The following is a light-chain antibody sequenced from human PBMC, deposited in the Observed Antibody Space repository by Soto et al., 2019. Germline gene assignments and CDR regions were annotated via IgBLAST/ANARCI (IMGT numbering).Light chain of an antibody. CDR2: DVS. CDR3: QQYSIYWT. V-gene: IGKV1-5*01. CDR1: QSISSW. J-gene: IGKJ1*01. Sequence: DIQMTQSPSTLSASVGDRVTITCRASQSISSWLAWYQQKPGKAPKLLIYDVSTLESGVPSRFSGSASGTEFTLTISSLQPDDFATYYCQQYSIYWTFGQGTKVEIK.